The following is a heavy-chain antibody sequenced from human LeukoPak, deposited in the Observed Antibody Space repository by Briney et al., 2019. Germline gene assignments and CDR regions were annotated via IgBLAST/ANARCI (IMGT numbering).Heavy chain of an antibody. J-gene: IGHJ4*01. Sequence: GGSLRLSCAASGFTFSRYEMNWVRQAPGKGLEWLSYISSSGSTMYYADSVKGRITISRDNAKNSLYLQMNSPRAEDTAVYYCARVLAGATYFDYWGQGTLVTVSS. CDR3: ARVLAGATYFDY. CDR2: ISSSGSTM. CDR1: GFTFSRYE. D-gene: IGHD1-26*01. V-gene: IGHV3-48*03.